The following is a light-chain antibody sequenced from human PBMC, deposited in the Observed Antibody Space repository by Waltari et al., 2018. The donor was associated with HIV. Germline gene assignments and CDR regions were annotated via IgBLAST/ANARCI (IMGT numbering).Light chain of an antibody. V-gene: IGKV1-5*03. J-gene: IGKJ1*01. CDR2: RAS. CDR1: QSIATW. CDR3: QQYNTSSPWT. Sequence: DIQMTQSPSTLPACVGDRITITCRASQSIATWLAWYQQKPGKAPKLLIYRASSLETGVPSRFSGSGSGTEFTLTISSLQPEDFATYYCQQYNTSSPWTFGQGTKADI.